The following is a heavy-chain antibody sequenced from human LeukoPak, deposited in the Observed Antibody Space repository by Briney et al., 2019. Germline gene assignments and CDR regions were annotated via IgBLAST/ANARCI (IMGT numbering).Heavy chain of an antibody. D-gene: IGHD7-27*01. Sequence: SVKVSCKASGGTFSSYAISWVRQAPGQGLEWMGGIIPIFGTANYAQKFQGRVTITADESTSTAYMELSSLRSEDTAIYYCVRTPPNWGFDYWGQGTLVTVSS. V-gene: IGHV1-69*13. CDR2: IIPIFGTA. J-gene: IGHJ4*02. CDR1: GGTFSSYA. CDR3: VRTPPNWGFDY.